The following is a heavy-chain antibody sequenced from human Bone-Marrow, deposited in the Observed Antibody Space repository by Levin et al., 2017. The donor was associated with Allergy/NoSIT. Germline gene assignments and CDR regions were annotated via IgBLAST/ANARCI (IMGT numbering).Heavy chain of an antibody. CDR3: AVFSFRYGTFDV. J-gene: IGHJ3*01. CDR1: GGSFGGYY. Sequence: SETLSLTCAVYGGSFGGYYWSWIRQSPGKGLEWIGEISHRGSTTYNPSLKSRVTISVDTLRNQFSLKVNSLTAADTAVYYCAVFSFRYGTFDVWSRGTEVTVSS. V-gene: IGHV4-34*01. D-gene: IGHD3-16*02. CDR2: ISHRGST.